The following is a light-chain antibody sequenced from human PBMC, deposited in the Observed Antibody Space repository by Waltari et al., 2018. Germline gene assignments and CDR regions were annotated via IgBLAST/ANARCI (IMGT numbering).Light chain of an antibody. CDR1: QSVSSN. CDR3: QQYNNWPPYT. CDR2: GAS. J-gene: IGKJ2*01. Sequence: ETVMTQSPATLSLSPGERATLSCRASQSVSSNLAWYQQKPGQAPRLLIYGASIRASGIPARFGGSGSGTECTLTISSLQSEDFAVYYCQQYNNWPPYTFGQGTKLEI. V-gene: IGKV3-15*01.